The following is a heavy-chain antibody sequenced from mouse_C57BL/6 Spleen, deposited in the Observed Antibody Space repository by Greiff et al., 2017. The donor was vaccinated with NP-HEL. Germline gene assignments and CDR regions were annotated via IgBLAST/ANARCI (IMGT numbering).Heavy chain of an antibody. D-gene: IGHD1-1*01. J-gene: IGHJ2*01. CDR3: ARGDYYGSSVYFDY. Sequence: VQLQQPGAELVMPGASVKLSCKASGYTFTSYWMHWVKQRPGQGLEWIGEIDPSDSYTNYNQKFKGKSTLTVDKSSSTAYMQLSSLTSEDSAVYYCARGDYYGSSVYFDYWGQGTTLTVSS. CDR1: GYTFTSYW. V-gene: IGHV1-69*01. CDR2: IDPSDSYT.